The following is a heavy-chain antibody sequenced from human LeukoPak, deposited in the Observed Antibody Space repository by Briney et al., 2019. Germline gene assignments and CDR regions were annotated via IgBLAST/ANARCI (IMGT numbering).Heavy chain of an antibody. Sequence: GGSLRLSCAASGFTFSTYDMHWVRQTPGKGLEWVAVISSDGSTKYYADSVKGRFTISRDNSKNTLYLQMNSLRAEDTAVYYCAKDLSGNYRAYFDYWDQGTLVTVSS. J-gene: IGHJ4*02. CDR1: GFTFSTYD. CDR3: AKDLSGNYRAYFDY. CDR2: ISSDGSTK. V-gene: IGHV3-30*18. D-gene: IGHD1-26*01.